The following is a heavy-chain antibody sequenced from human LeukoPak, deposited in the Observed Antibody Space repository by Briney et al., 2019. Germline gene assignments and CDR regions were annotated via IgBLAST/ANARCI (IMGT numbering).Heavy chain of an antibody. CDR1: GFTFSSYE. V-gene: IGHV3-48*03. J-gene: IGHJ4*02. D-gene: IGHD6-19*01. CDR2: ISSSGRTI. Sequence: PGGSLRLSCAASGFTFSSYEMNWVRQAPGKGLEWVSYISSSGRTIYYADSVKGRFTISRDNAKNALYLQMNSLRAEDTAVYYCARAYSSGLIDYWGQGTLVTVPS. CDR3: ARAYSSGLIDY.